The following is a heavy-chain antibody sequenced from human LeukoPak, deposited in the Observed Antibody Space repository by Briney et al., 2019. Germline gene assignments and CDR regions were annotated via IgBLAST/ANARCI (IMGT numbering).Heavy chain of an antibody. D-gene: IGHD3-22*01. CDR3: AKASTRDSGYYFDS. CDR1: GFTFSSYA. CDR2: VMGGGITT. J-gene: IGHJ4*02. Sequence: GGSPRLSCAASGFTFSSYAMGWVRQAPGKGLEWVSSVMGGGITTYYADSMKGRFTISRDNSKDTLFLQINSLRAEDTATYYCAKASTRDSGYYFDSWGQGTLVTVSS. V-gene: IGHV3-23*01.